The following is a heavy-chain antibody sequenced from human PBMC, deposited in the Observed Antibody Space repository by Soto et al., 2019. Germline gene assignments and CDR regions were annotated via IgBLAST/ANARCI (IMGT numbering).Heavy chain of an antibody. CDR1: GDSISGGGYY. CDR3: AKDPLYGWFDP. CDR2: ISDSGTT. Sequence: QVQLHESGPGLVRPSQPLSLTCTVSGDSISGGGYYWSWIRQPPGKGLQWIGFISDSGTTYYNPSLKSRVTISVDTSRNQFSLNLNSVTAADTAVYYCAKDPLYGWFDPWGQGTLVTVSS. D-gene: IGHD2-8*01. V-gene: IGHV4-31*03. J-gene: IGHJ5*02.